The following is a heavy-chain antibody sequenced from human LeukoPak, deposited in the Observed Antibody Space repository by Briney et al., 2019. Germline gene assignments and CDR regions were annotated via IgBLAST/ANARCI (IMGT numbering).Heavy chain of an antibody. D-gene: IGHD6-6*01. CDR3: ARNIAAQD. CDR1: GFTFSSYS. J-gene: IGHJ4*02. CDR2: ITSRSSYI. V-gene: IGHV3-21*01. Sequence: GGSLRLSCAASGFTFSSYSMTWVRQAPGKGLEWVSSITSRSSYIYYADSVKGRFTISRDNAKNSLYLQMNSLRAEDTAIYYCARNIAAQDWGQGTLITVSS.